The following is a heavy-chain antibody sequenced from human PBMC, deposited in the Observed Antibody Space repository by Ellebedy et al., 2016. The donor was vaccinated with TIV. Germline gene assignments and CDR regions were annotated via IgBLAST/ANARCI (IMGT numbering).Heavy chain of an antibody. J-gene: IGHJ3*02. Sequence: PGGSLRLSCAASGFTFTHYAMHRVRQAPGKALERVAVPSYDEITKYYADSLKGRFTISRDNSKNTLFRQMNSLRAEDTAVYYCAKRSAAGREAGAFDIWGQGTMVTVSS. V-gene: IGHV3-30-3*02. CDR3: AKRSAAGREAGAFDI. D-gene: IGHD6-13*01. CDR2: PSYDEITK. CDR1: GFTFTHYA.